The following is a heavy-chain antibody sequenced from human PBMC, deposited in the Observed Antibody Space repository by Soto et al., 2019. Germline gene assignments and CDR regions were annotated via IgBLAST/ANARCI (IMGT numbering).Heavy chain of an antibody. CDR2: VYHNGNT. CDR3: ATRGIVGPIY. D-gene: IGHD1-26*01. CDR1: DGSINNGDW. Sequence: QVQLQESGTGLVEPSGTLSLTCNVYDGSINNGDWCSWVHQPPGKGLEWIGEVYHNGNTNYNASLKSRVTVSVDKSRNQFSLRLTSVTPADTAVYYCATRGIVGPIYWGQGTLVTVSS. J-gene: IGHJ4*02. V-gene: IGHV4-4*02.